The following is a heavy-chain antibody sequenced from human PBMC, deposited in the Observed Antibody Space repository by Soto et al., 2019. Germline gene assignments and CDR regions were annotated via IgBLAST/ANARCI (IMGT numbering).Heavy chain of an antibody. CDR3: ARDGVGATVYLDHHAY. CDR1: GIIFKGFG. J-gene: IGHJ4*02. Sequence: PGGPLRLSCTASGIIFKGFGLPWFRQAPGKGLDWVAVIRYDGLIIYYADCVKGRLTISRDNSKNTLYLQMDSLRAEDTAVYYCARDGVGATVYLDHHAYWGQGALVTVSS. CDR2: IRYDGLII. V-gene: IGHV3-33*01. D-gene: IGHD2-8*01.